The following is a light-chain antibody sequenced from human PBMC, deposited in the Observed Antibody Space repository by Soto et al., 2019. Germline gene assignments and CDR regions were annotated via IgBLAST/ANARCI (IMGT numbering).Light chain of an antibody. V-gene: IGKV1-5*01. Sequence: DLQMTQSPSTLSASVGDRVTITCRASQSISSWLAWYQQKPGKAPKLRIYDASSLESGVPSRFSGSGSGTEFTLTISSLQPDHFATYYGQQYNSYSTCGQGTKVEIK. CDR3: QQYNSYST. J-gene: IGKJ1*01. CDR1: QSISSW. CDR2: DAS.